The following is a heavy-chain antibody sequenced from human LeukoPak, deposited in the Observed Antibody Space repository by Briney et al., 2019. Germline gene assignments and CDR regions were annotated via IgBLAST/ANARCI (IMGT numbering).Heavy chain of an antibody. Sequence: MHWVRQAPGQGLEWMGWINPNSGGTNYAQKFQGRVTMTRDTSISTAYMELSRLRSDDTAVYYCARDRPYGDYVDYYYYYGMDVWGQGTTVTVSS. V-gene: IGHV1-2*02. CDR3: ARDRPYGDYVDYYYYYGMDV. J-gene: IGHJ6*02. CDR2: INPNSGGT. D-gene: IGHD4-17*01.